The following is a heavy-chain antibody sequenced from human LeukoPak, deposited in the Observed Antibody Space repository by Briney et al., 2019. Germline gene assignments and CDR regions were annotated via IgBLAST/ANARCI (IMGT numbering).Heavy chain of an antibody. J-gene: IGHJ4*02. CDR2: ISSSSSTV. V-gene: IGHV3-48*04. CDR3: AREAYYDSSVVGY. CDR1: GFTFSSYS. Sequence: GGSLRLSCAASGFTFSSYSMNWVRQAPGKGLEWVSYISSSSSTVYYADSVKGRFTISRDNTKNSLYLQMNSLRAEDTAVYYCAREAYYDSSVVGYWGQGTLVTVSS. D-gene: IGHD3-22*01.